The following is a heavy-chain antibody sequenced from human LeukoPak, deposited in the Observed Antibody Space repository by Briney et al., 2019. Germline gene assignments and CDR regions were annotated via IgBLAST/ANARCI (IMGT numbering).Heavy chain of an antibody. Sequence: PSETLSLTCTVSGGSISSSSYYWGWIRQPPGKGLEWIGSIYYSGSTYYNPSLKSRVTISVDTSKNQFSLKLSSVTAADTAVYYCARHVYSSSWPVLNYYYYYMDVWGKGTTVTISS. CDR2: IYYSGST. CDR3: ARHVYSSSWPVLNYYYYYMDV. V-gene: IGHV4-39*01. J-gene: IGHJ6*03. CDR1: GGSISSSSYY. D-gene: IGHD6-13*01.